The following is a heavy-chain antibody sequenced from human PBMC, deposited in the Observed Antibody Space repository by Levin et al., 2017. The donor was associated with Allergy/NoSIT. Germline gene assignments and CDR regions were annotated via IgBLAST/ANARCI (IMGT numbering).Heavy chain of an antibody. Sequence: GGSLRLSCSASGFTFSDYAMHWVRQAPGKGLEYVSGISSSGYTTYYADSVRGRFTISRDNSKNTLFLQMSSLRVEDTAVYYCAKERRSGWYDFDYWGQGTLVTVSS. D-gene: IGHD6-19*01. CDR2: ISSSGYTT. CDR3: AKERRSGWYDFDY. V-gene: IGHV3-64D*06. CDR1: GFTFSDYA. J-gene: IGHJ4*02.